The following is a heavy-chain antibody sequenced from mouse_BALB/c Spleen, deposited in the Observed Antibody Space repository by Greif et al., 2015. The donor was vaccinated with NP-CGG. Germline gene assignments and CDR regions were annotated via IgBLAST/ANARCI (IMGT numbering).Heavy chain of an antibody. CDR1: GYTFTDYY. CDR3: ARRTGTEAMDY. D-gene: IGHD4-1*01. Sequence: LVESGPELVKPGASVKISCKASGYTFTDYYINRVKQKPGQGLEWIGWIYPGSGNTKYNEKFKGKATLTVDTSSSTAYMQLSSLTSEDTAVYFCARRTGTEAMDYWGQGTSVTVSS. J-gene: IGHJ4*01. V-gene: IGHV1-84*02. CDR2: IYPGSGNT.